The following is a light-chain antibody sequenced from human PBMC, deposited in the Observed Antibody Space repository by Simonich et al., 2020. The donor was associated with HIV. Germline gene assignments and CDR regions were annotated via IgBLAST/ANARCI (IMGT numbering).Light chain of an antibody. CDR2: GAS. J-gene: IGKJ4*01. Sequence: EIVMTQSPATLSVSPGERATLSCRASQSVSSNLAWYQQNPGQAPRLLISGASTRATGIPARFSGSGSGTDFTLTISSLQAEDVAVYYCQQYYSTPLTFSGGTKVEIK. CDR1: QSVSSN. V-gene: IGKV3-15*01. CDR3: QQYYSTPLT.